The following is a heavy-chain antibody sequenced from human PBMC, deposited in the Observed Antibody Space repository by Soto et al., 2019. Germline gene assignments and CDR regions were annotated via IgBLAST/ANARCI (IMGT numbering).Heavy chain of an antibody. CDR1: GGTFSSYA. Sequence: GASVKVSCKASGGTFSSYAISWVRQAPGQGLEWMGGIIPIFGTANYAQKFQGRVTITADKSTSTAYVELSSLRSEDTAVYYCASPPRLAYYYYGMDVWGQGTTVTVSS. D-gene: IGHD6-19*01. CDR3: ASPPRLAYYYYGMDV. V-gene: IGHV1-69*06. J-gene: IGHJ6*02. CDR2: IIPIFGTA.